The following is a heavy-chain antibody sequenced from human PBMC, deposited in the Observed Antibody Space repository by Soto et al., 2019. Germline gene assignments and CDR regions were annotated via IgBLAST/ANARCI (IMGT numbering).Heavy chain of an antibody. Sequence: SETLSLTCAVYGGSFSGYYWSWIRQPPGKGLEWIGEINHSGSTNYNPSLKSRVTISVDTSKNQFSLKLSSVTAADTAVYYCARESVDNWFDPWGQGTLVTVSS. V-gene: IGHV4-34*01. CDR3: ARESVDNWFDP. CDR1: GGSFSGYY. CDR2: INHSGST. J-gene: IGHJ5*02.